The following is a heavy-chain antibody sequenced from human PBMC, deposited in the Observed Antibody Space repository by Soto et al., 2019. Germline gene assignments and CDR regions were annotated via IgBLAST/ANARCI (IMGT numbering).Heavy chain of an antibody. CDR1: GYTLTELS. D-gene: IGHD4-17*01. J-gene: IGHJ2*01. V-gene: IGHV1-24*01. CDR3: ATCDGDYEPIAWYFAL. Sequence: QVQRVQSGAEVKKPGASVKVSCKVSGYTLTELSMHWVRQAPGKGLEWMGGFDPEDGETTHEQKFQGRVTMTEDTSTDTGDRELRSLCSEDTAVYHRATCDGDYEPIAWYFALSGRGTLVTVSS. CDR2: FDPEDGET.